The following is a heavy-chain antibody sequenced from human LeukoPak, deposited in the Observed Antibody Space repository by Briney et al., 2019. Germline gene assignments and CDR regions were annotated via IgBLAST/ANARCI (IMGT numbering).Heavy chain of an antibody. V-gene: IGHV3-74*01. CDR2: INSDGSST. CDR3: ARDRYDSSAFDY. D-gene: IGHD3-22*01. J-gene: IGHJ4*02. CDR1: GFTFSSYW. Sequence: PGGSLRLSCAASGFTFSSYWMHWVRQGPGKGLVWVSRINSDGSSTSYADSAKGRFSISRDNAKNTLYLQMNSLRAEDTAVYYCARDRYDSSAFDYWGQGTLVTVSS.